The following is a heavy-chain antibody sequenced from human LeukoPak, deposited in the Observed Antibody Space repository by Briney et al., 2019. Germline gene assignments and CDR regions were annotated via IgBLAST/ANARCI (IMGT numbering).Heavy chain of an antibody. CDR2: ISSSSSYI. CDR3: AKVGLLWFGELSNHYFDY. Sequence: GGSLRLSCAASGFTFSSYAMSWVRQAPGKGLEWVSSISSSSSYIYYADSVKGRFTISRDNAKNSLYLQMNSLRAEDTAVYYCAKVGLLWFGELSNHYFDYWGQGSLVTVSS. V-gene: IGHV3-21*01. CDR1: GFTFSSYA. D-gene: IGHD3-10*01. J-gene: IGHJ4*02.